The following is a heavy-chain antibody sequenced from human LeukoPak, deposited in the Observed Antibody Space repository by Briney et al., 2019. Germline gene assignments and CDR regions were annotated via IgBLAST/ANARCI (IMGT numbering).Heavy chain of an antibody. J-gene: IGHJ4*02. Sequence: SETLSLTCTVSGGSISSSSYYWGWIRQPPGKGLEWIGSIYYSGSTYYNPSLKSRVTISVDRSKNQFSLKLSSVTAADTAVYYCARVVWGSYRYYFDYWGQGTLVTVSS. CDR1: GGSISSSSYY. CDR3: ARVVWGSYRYYFDY. D-gene: IGHD3-16*02. V-gene: IGHV4-39*07. CDR2: IYYSGST.